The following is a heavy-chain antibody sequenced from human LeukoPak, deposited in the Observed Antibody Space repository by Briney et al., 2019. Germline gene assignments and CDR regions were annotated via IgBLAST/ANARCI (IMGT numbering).Heavy chain of an antibody. Sequence: SETLSLTCSVSGDSISGSYWNWIRQSPGKELEWIGNIYYTGTPKYNPSLTNRVTISADTSKGQASLNLNSVTAADTAVYYCAKTLGRGSASGWYFFNYWGPGLLVTVSS. V-gene: IGHV4-59*01. J-gene: IGHJ4*02. CDR2: IYYTGTP. D-gene: IGHD1-1*01. CDR3: AKTLGRGSASGWYFFNY. CDR1: GDSISGSY.